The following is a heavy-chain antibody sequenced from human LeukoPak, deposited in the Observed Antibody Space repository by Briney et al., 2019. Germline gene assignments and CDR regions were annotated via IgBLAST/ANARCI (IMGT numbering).Heavy chain of an antibody. CDR1: GFTFSSYG. J-gene: IGHJ4*02. CDR2: IWYDGSNK. V-gene: IGHV3-33*01. D-gene: IGHD3-3*01. Sequence: GGSLRLSCAASGFTFSSYGMHWVRQAPGKGLEWVAVIWYDGSNKYYAGSVKGRFTISRDNSKNTLYLQMNSLRAEDTAVYYCARDFREPEYYDFWSGYSLSYYFDYWGQGTLVTVSS. CDR3: ARDFREPEYYDFWSGYSLSYYFDY.